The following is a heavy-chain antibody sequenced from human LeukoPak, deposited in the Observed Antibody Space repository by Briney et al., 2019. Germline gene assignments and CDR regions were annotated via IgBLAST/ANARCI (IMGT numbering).Heavy chain of an antibody. D-gene: IGHD3-3*01. CDR2: LSSSGGTV. CDR1: GFVFSNYN. CDR3: ARGHGGDY. Sequence: GGSLRLSCAASGFVFSNYNMNWVRQAPGKGLEWVSYLSSSGGTVYYADSVKGRFTASRDNARNSLYLQMNRLRAEDTAVYYCARGHGGDYWGQGTLVTVSS. J-gene: IGHJ4*02. V-gene: IGHV3-48*01.